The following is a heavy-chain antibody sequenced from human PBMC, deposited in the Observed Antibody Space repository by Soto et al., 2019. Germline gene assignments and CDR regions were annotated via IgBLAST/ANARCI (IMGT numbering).Heavy chain of an antibody. CDR2: IIPILGIA. D-gene: IGHD2-15*01. J-gene: IGHJ4*02. CDR3: AIVGPFDY. Sequence: QVQLVQSGAEVKKPGSSVKVSCKTSGGTFGSYTLSWVRQAPGQGLEWVGGIIPILGIANHTQKFQGRITITADKSTNIADRELSSLRSEDTAVYYCAIVGPFDYWGQGTLVTVSS. V-gene: IGHV1-69*02. CDR1: GGTFGSYT.